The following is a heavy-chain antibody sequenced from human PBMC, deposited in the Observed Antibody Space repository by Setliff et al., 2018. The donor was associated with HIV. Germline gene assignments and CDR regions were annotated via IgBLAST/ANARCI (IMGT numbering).Heavy chain of an antibody. V-gene: IGHV4-39*01. J-gene: IGHJ6*02. D-gene: IGHD3-3*01. Sequence: PSETLSLTCTVSGDSISSNNYYWGWIRQPPGKGPEWIGSIFYSETVYSGGRTYYSPSLKSRVSILVDISKNQSSLKLSSVTAADTAVYYCARLHIRFRSQDWAAVAVWGQGTTVTVSS. CDR1: GDSISSNNYY. CDR3: ARLHIRFRSQDWAAVAV. CDR2: IFYSETVYSGGRT.